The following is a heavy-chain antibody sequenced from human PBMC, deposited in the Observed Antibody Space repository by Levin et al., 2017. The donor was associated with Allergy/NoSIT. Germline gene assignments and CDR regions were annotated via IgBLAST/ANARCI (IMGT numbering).Heavy chain of an antibody. CDR3: AKDLDYGDYFTPFMDV. J-gene: IGHJ6*02. Sequence: QAGESLKISCAASGFTFSSYAMSWVRQAPGKGLEWVSAISGSGGSTYYADSVKGRFTISRDNSKNTLYLQMNSLRAEDTAVYYCAKDLDYGDYFTPFMDVWGQGTTVTVSS. D-gene: IGHD4-17*01. CDR2: ISGSGGST. V-gene: IGHV3-23*01. CDR1: GFTFSSYA.